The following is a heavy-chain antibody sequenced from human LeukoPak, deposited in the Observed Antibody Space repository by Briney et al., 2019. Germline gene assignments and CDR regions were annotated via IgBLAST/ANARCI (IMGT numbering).Heavy chain of an antibody. J-gene: IGHJ5*02. V-gene: IGHV6-1*01. CDR1: GDSVSSNSAA. CDR3: AREDGKTYGSGTMRVDP. CDR2: TYYRSKWYN. D-gene: IGHD6-19*01. Sequence: SQTLSLTCAISGDSVSSNSAAWNWIRQSPSRGLEWLGRTYYRSKWYNDYAVSVKSRITINPDTSKNQFSLQLNSVTPEDTAVYYCAREDGKTYGSGTMRVDPWGQGTLVTVSS.